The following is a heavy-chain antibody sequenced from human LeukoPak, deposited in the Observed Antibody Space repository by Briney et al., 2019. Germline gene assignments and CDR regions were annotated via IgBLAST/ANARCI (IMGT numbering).Heavy chain of an antibody. D-gene: IGHD2-15*01. CDR3: ARGTMVASGVDY. J-gene: IGHJ4*02. CDR1: GVTLSIYW. CDR2: TNQEGSEK. Sequence: GGSLRLSCAASGVTLSIYWMSCVRQAPGKGLGWVANTNQEGSEKYYVDSVKGRFTISRDNARNTLYLQMSSLRAEDTAVYYCARGTMVASGVDYWGQGTLVTVS. V-gene: IGHV3-7*01.